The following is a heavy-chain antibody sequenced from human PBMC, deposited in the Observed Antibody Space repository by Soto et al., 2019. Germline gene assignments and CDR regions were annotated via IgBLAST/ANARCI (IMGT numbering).Heavy chain of an antibody. CDR2: INHSGST. J-gene: IGHJ4*02. CDR1: GGSFSGYY. CDR3: ASSAYGSGSYYFDY. D-gene: IGHD3-10*01. V-gene: IGHV4-34*01. Sequence: SETLSLTCAVYGGSFSGYYWSWIRQPPGKGLEWIGEINHSGSTNYNPSLKSRVTISVDTSKNQFSLKLSSVTAADTAVYYCASSAYGSGSYYFDYWGQGXLVTVSS.